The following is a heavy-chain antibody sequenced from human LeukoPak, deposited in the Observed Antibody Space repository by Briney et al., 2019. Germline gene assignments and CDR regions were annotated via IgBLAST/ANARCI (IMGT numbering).Heavy chain of an antibody. V-gene: IGHV1-46*01. D-gene: IGHD2-15*01. CDR1: GFTFINYH. Sequence: ASVKVSCKASGFTFINYHMHWVRQAPGQGLEWVGMIDTSDGNTNYAQKFQGRVTMTRDTSTSTVYMELSYLRSEDTAVYYCATERSGGTWFDPWGREPWSPSPQ. J-gene: IGHJ5*02. CDR3: ATERSGGTWFDP. CDR2: IDTSDGNT.